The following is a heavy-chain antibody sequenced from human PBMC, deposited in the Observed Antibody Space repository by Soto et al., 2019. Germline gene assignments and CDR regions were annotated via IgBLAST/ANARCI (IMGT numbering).Heavy chain of an antibody. V-gene: IGHV3-74*01. CDR2: INSDGSII. CDR1: GFTFRSYL. D-gene: IGHD3-3*01. J-gene: IGHJ4*02. Sequence: EVQLVESGGGLVQPGGSLRLSCAASGFTFRSYLMHWVRQEPGKGLVWVSRINSDGSIINFADSVKGRFTISRDNAKNTLYLQMNRLRVEDTAVYYCATFGVIIKFDYWGQGTLVTVSS. CDR3: ATFGVIIKFDY.